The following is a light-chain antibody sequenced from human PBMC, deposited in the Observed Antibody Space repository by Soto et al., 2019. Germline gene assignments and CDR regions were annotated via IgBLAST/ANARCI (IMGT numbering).Light chain of an antibody. CDR1: QSISSW. Sequence: DIQMTQSPSTLSASVGDRVTITCRASQSISSWLAWYHQKPGKAPKLLIYDASSLESGVPSRFSGSGSGTEVTLTISSLHPDDFATYYCQQYNSYPWTFGQGTKVEI. J-gene: IGKJ1*01. CDR2: DAS. CDR3: QQYNSYPWT. V-gene: IGKV1-5*01.